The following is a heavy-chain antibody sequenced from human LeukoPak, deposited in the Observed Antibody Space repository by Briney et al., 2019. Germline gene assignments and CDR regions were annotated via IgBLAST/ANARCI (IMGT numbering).Heavy chain of an antibody. CDR2: ISGSGGST. Sequence: PGGSLRLSCAASGFTFSSYAMSWVRQAPGKGLEWVSAISGSGGSTYYADSVKGRFTISRDNSKNTLYLQMNSLRAEDTAVYYCAKDPYSGSYLYYFDYWGQGTLVTVSS. CDR3: AKDPYSGSYLYYFDY. CDR1: GFTFSSYA. V-gene: IGHV3-23*01. D-gene: IGHD1-26*01. J-gene: IGHJ4*02.